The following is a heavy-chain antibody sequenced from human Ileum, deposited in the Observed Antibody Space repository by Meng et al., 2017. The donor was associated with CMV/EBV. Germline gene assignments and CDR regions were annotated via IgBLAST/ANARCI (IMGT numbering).Heavy chain of an antibody. V-gene: IGHV3-74*01. CDR1: GFTFRSFW. CDR3: ARGTWRYFDL. CDR2: IIYDGSAT. Sequence: LYCAASGFTFRSFWMHWVRQVPGKGLVWVSRIIYDGSATIYADSVKGRFTISRDNAKNTLYLQMNSLRVEDTAVYYCARGTWRYFDLWGRGTLVTVSS. J-gene: IGHJ2*01. D-gene: IGHD5-12*01.